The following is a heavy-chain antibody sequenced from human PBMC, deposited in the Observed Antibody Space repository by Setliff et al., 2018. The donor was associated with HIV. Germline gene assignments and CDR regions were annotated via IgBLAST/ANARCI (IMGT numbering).Heavy chain of an antibody. CDR2: MSHNGKT. Sequence: SETLSLTCAVSGYSISSGYYWGWIRQPPGKGLEWIASMSHNGKTYYNPSLKSRVTISVDTSKNQISLKLSSVTAADTAVYYCARSFTYNFWSGLAGDAFDIWGQGTMVTVS. CDR3: ARSFTYNFWSGLAGDAFDI. J-gene: IGHJ3*02. D-gene: IGHD3-3*01. V-gene: IGHV4-38-2*01. CDR1: GYSISSGYY.